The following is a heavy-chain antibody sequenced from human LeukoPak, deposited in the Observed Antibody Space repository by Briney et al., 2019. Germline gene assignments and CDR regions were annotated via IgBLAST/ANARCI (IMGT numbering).Heavy chain of an antibody. V-gene: IGHV3-21*01. CDR2: ISSSSSYI. J-gene: IGHJ4*02. Sequence: GGSLRPSCAASGFTFSSYSMNWVRQAPGKGLEWVSSISSSSSYIYYADSVKGRFTISRDNAKNSLYLQMNSLRAEDTAVYYCARGWRYCSGGSCFTFDYWGQGTLVTVSS. CDR1: GFTFSSYS. CDR3: ARGWRYCSGGSCFTFDY. D-gene: IGHD2-15*01.